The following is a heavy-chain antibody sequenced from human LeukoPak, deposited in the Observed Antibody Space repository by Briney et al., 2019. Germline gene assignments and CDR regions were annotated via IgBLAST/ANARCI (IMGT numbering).Heavy chain of an antibody. CDR1: GGSINGNTYY. V-gene: IGHV4-39*01. CDR3: ARNDSGGFDAFDI. J-gene: IGHJ3*02. D-gene: IGHD3-22*01. Sequence: PSETLSLTCTVSGGSINGNTYYWGGIRQPPGKGLEWIGSIHYSGSPYYINYRGSTFYNPSLKSRVTISVDTSKNQFSLKLNSVIAADTAIYYCARNDSGGFDAFDIWGQGTTVTVSS. CDR2: IHYSGSPYYINYRGST.